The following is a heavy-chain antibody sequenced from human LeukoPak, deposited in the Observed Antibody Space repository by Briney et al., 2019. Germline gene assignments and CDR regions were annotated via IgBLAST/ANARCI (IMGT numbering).Heavy chain of an antibody. CDR2: ISTGSSYL. Sequence: GGSLRLSCAASGFNFSSYSMNWVRQAPGNGLEWVAYISTGSSYLYYADSVRGRFTISRDNAKNSLYLQMNSLRAEDTAVYYCARGGEWFGESNDYHYYLDVWGKGTTVTISS. V-gene: IGHV3-21*01. J-gene: IGHJ6*03. CDR1: GFNFSSYS. CDR3: ARGGEWFGESNDYHYYLDV. D-gene: IGHD3-10*01.